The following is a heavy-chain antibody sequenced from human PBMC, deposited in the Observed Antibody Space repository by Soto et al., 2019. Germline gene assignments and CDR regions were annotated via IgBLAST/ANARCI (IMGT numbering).Heavy chain of an antibody. V-gene: IGHV5-51*01. J-gene: IGHJ6*02. CDR3: ARTSAAGKYYDGMDV. CDR1: GYSFTTYW. Sequence: GESLKISCKASGYSFTTYWIGWVRQMPGKGLEWMGIIYPGDSDTKYSPSLQGQVTISADTSISTAYLQWSSLKASDTAMYYCARTSAAGKYYDGMDVWGQGTTVTVSS. CDR2: IYPGDSDT. D-gene: IGHD6-13*01.